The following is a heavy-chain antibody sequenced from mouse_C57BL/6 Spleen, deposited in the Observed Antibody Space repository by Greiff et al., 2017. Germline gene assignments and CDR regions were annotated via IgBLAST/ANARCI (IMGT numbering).Heavy chain of an antibody. V-gene: IGHV3-6*01. J-gene: IGHJ3*01. Sequence: EVKLVESGPGLVKPSQSLSLTCSVTGYSITSGYYWNWIRQFPGNKLEWMGFISYDGSNNYNPTLKNRISITRDTSKNQFFLKLNSVTTEDTATYYCARDQDYDVNGFAYWGQGTLVTVSA. CDR2: ISYDGSN. CDR3: ARDQDYDVNGFAY. D-gene: IGHD2-4*01. CDR1: GYSITSGYY.